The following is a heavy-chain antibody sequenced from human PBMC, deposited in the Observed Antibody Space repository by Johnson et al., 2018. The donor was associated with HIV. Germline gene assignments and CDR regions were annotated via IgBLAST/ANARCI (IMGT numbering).Heavy chain of an antibody. CDR2: ISYDGSNR. Sequence: QVHLVESGGGLVQPGGSLRLSCAASGFTFSNYAIHWVRQAPGKGLAWVAIISYDGSNRYYADSVKGRFTISRDTSKDTLYLQMSSLRREDTAVYYCARGRKDIAAVDGLDTDGFDMWGQGTMVTVSS. CDR3: ARGRKDIAAVDGLDTDGFDM. D-gene: IGHD6-25*01. V-gene: IGHV3-30*04. J-gene: IGHJ3*02. CDR1: GFTFSNYA.